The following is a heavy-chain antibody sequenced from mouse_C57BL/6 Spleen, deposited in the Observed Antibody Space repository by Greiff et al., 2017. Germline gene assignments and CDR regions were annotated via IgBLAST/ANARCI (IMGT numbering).Heavy chain of an antibody. CDR1: GFTFTDYY. CDR3: ARYNDYGAMDY. J-gene: IGHJ4*01. D-gene: IGHD2-4*01. CDR2: IRNKANGYTT. V-gene: IGHV7-3*01. Sequence: EVMLVESGGGLVQPGGSLSLSCAASGFTFTDYYMSWVRQPPGKALEWLGFIRNKANGYTTEYSASVKGRFTISRDNSQSILYLQMNALRAEDSATYYCARYNDYGAMDYWGQGTSVTVSS.